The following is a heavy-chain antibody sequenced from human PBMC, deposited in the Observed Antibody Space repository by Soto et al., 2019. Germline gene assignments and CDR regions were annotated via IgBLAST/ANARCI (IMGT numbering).Heavy chain of an antibody. J-gene: IGHJ4*02. D-gene: IGHD5-12*01. CDR3: ARSIRGYGTYGGY. CDR1: GFTFSDYY. CDR2: LTPSGHAA. V-gene: IGHV3-11*04. Sequence: QVQLVESGGALVKPGGSLRLSCAASGFTFSDYYMSWIRQTPGKGLEWVSYLTPSGHAAEYADSVRGRFTISKDNYKNSLYIQMKSLRVEDTGVYYGARSIRGYGTYGGYFGQGALYPVSS.